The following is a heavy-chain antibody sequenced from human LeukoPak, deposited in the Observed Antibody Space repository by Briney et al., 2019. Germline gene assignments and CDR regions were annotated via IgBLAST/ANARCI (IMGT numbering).Heavy chain of an antibody. CDR3: ATFSEIFGVVINPDAFDI. Sequence: PSETLSLTCTVSGGSISSGGYYWSWIRQHPGKGLEWIGYIYYSGSTYYNPSLKSRVTISVDTSKNQFSLKLSSVTAADTAVYYCATFSEIFGVVINPDAFDIWGQGTMVTVSS. J-gene: IGHJ3*02. CDR1: GGSISSGGYY. D-gene: IGHD3-3*01. CDR2: IYYSGST. V-gene: IGHV4-31*03.